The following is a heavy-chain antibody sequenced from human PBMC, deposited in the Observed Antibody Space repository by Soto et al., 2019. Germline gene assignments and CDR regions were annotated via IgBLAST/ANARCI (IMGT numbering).Heavy chain of an antibody. CDR3: ATRITVFGLLIPPFDP. D-gene: IGHD3-3*01. Sequence: SETLALTCAVYGGSVNGYYLNWIRQPPGRGLEWIGEINHTGGTHYNPSLKSRVTMSVDTSKNQFSLRLSSVTAADTAIYYCATRITVFGLLIPPFDPWGQGTQVTVYS. CDR1: GGSVNGYY. V-gene: IGHV4-34*01. CDR2: INHTGGT. J-gene: IGHJ5*02.